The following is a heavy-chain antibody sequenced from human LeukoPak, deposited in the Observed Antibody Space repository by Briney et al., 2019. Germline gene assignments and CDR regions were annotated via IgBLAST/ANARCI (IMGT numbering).Heavy chain of an antibody. J-gene: IGHJ4*02. CDR2: IYYSGST. D-gene: IGHD2-8*01. V-gene: IGHV4-39*01. Sequence: PSETLSLTCTVSGGSISSSSYYWGWIRQPPGKGLEWIGSIYYSGSTYYNPSLKSRVTISVDTSKNQFSLKLSSVTAADAAVYYCARHTHCTNGVCLDYWGQGTLVTVSS. CDR1: GGSISSSSYY. CDR3: ARHTHCTNGVCLDY.